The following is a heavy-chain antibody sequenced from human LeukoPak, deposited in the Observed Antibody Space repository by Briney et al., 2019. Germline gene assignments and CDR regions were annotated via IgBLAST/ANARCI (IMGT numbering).Heavy chain of an antibody. CDR3: ARHAGSYTFDY. CDR1: GGSISTYY. Sequence: SETLSLTCSVSGGSISTYYWSWLRQPPGKGLEWIGYFSYSGGTSSNPSLKSRVAISGDTSTNHFSLRLSSVTVADTAVYYCARHAGSYTFDYWGQGSLVTVS. CDR2: FSYSGGT. J-gene: IGHJ4*02. V-gene: IGHV4-59*08. D-gene: IGHD1-26*01.